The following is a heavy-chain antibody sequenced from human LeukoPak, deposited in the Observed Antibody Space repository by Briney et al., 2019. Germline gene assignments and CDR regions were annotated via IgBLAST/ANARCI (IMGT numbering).Heavy chain of an antibody. J-gene: IGHJ4*02. D-gene: IGHD3-22*01. Sequence: ASVKVSCKASGGTFSRYTISWVRQAPGQGLEWMGGIIPIFGTANYAQKFQGRVTITADESTSTAYMELRSLRSEDTAVYYCAREWDYDSSGYFYYYWGQGTLVTVSS. CDR1: GGTFSRYT. CDR3: AREWDYDSSGYFYYY. CDR2: IIPIFGTA. V-gene: IGHV1-69*13.